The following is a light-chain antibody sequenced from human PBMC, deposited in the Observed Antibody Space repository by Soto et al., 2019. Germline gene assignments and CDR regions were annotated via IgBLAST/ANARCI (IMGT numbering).Light chain of an antibody. CDR1: SSDVGAYNY. Sequence: QSVLTQPRSVSGSPGQSVTSSCTGTSSDVGAYNYVSWYQQHPGKAPKLMIYDVNKRPSGVPDRFSGSKSGNTASLTISGLQAEDEADYYCCSYAGTYTLFVFGTGTKVTVL. J-gene: IGLJ1*01. V-gene: IGLV2-11*01. CDR3: CSYAGTYTLFV. CDR2: DVN.